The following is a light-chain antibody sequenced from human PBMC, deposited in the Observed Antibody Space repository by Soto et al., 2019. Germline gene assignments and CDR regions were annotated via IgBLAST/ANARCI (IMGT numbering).Light chain of an antibody. Sequence: QSVLTQPPSVSGAPGQRVTISCTGSSSNIGAGYDVHWYQQLPGTAPKLLIYGNSNRPSGVPDRFSGSKSGTSASLASTGLQAEDEADYYCQSYDSSRSLSIFGGGTKLTVL. J-gene: IGLJ2*01. CDR2: GNS. V-gene: IGLV1-40*01. CDR3: QSYDSSRSLSI. CDR1: SSNIGAGYD.